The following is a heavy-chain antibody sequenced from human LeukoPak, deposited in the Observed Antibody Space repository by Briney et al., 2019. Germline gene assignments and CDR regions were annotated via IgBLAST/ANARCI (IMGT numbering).Heavy chain of an antibody. D-gene: IGHD5-18*01. CDR3: ARQGYSYGYYFDY. Sequence: SETLSLTCTVSGGSISSYYWGWIRQPPGKGLEWIGSMYYRGSTYHNPSLKSRVTISVDTSKNQFSLKLSSVTAADTAVYYCARQGYSYGYYFDYWGQGTLVTVSS. CDR1: GGSISSYY. CDR2: MYYRGST. V-gene: IGHV4-39*07. J-gene: IGHJ4*02.